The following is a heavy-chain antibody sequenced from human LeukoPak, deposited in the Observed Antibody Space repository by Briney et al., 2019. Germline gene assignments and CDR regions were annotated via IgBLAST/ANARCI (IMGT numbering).Heavy chain of an antibody. V-gene: IGHV1-46*01. CDR1: GYTFTSYY. CDR2: ISAYNGDT. D-gene: IGHD3-22*01. CDR3: ARVKSYYYDTSDKDAFDI. J-gene: IGHJ3*02. Sequence: ASVKVSCKASGYTFTSYYMHWVRQAPGQGLEWMGWISAYNGDTNYAQKLQGRVTMTRDTSTSTVYMELSSLRSEDTAVYYCARVKSYYYDTSDKDAFDIWGQGTMVTVSS.